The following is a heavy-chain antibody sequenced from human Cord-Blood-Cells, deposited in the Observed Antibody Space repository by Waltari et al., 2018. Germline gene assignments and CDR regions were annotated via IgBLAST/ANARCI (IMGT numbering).Heavy chain of an antibody. Sequence: EVQLLESGGGLVQPGGSLRLSCAASGFTFSSYAMSWVRQAPGKGLEWVSAISGSGGSTYYADSVKGRFTISRDNSKSTLYLQMNSLRAEDTAVYYCAKYHRSSWYFDYWGQGTLVTVSS. J-gene: IGHJ4*02. D-gene: IGHD6-13*01. CDR3: AKYHRSSWYFDY. V-gene: IGHV3-23*01. CDR1: GFTFSSYA. CDR2: ISGSGGST.